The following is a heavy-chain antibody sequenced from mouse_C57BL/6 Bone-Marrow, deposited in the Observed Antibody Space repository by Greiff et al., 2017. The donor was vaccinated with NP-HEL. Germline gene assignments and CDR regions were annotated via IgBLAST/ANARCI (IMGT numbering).Heavy chain of an antibody. CDR3: TRNYGSSYPYYYAMDY. J-gene: IGHJ4*01. V-gene: IGHV1-5*01. CDR2: IYPGNSDT. CDR1: GYTFNSYW. Sequence: EVKVVESGTVMARPGASVKMSCKTSGYTFNSYWMHWVKQRPGQGLEWIGAIYPGNSDTSYNQKFKGKAKLTAVTSASTAYMELSSLTNEDSAVYYCTRNYGSSYPYYYAMDYWGQGTSVTVSS. D-gene: IGHD1-1*01.